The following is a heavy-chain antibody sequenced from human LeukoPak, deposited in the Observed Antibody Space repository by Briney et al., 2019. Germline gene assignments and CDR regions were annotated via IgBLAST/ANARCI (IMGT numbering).Heavy chain of an antibody. V-gene: IGHV4-39*01. J-gene: IGHJ4*02. D-gene: IGHD3-10*01. CDR1: GGSISSSSYY. CDR2: FYYSGST. CDR3: ARHADSGLWFGELLHLDY. Sequence: PSETLSLTCTVSGGSISSSSYYWGWIRQPPGKGLEWIGSFYYSGSTYYNPSLKSRVTISVDTSKNQFSLKLSPVTAADTAVYYCARHADSGLWFGELLHLDYWGQGTLVTVSS.